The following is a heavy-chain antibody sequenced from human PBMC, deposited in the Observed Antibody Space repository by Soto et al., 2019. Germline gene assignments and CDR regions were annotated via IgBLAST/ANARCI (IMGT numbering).Heavy chain of an antibody. CDR2: ISASNGNT. CDR3: AREVVVSATRAFDI. J-gene: IGHJ3*02. D-gene: IGHD2-15*01. CDR1: GYTFTSYG. V-gene: IGHV1-18*01. Sequence: QVQLVQSGAEVKNSGASVKVSCKASGYTFTSYGFSWVRQAPGQGLEWMGWISASNGNTNYAQKLQGRVTMTTDTSTGTAYMELRSLRSDDTATYYCAREVVVSATRAFDIWGQGTMVTVSS.